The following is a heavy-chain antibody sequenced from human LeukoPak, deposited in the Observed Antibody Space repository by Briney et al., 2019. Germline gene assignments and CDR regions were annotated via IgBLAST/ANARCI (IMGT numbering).Heavy chain of an antibody. V-gene: IGHV4-59*08. CDR1: GVSISSYY. D-gene: IGHD4-23*01. Sequence: PSETLSPTCTVSGVSISSYYWSWIRQPPGKGLEWIGYVFYSGSTNYNPSLKSRVTMSLGTSKNQISLKLSSVTAADTAMYYCARHTTVVPPHYFDYWGQGTLVTVSS. J-gene: IGHJ4*02. CDR2: VFYSGST. CDR3: ARHTTVVPPHYFDY.